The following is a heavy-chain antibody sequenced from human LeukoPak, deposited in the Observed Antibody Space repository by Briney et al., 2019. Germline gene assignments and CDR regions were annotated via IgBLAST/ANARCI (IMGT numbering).Heavy chain of an antibody. CDR3: ARGKDVVVPAADY. CDR2: INPNSGGT. Sequence: ASVKVSCKASGYTFTGYYMHWVRQAPGQGLAWMGWINPNSGGTNYAQKFQGRVTMTRDTSISTAYMELSRLRSDDTAVYYCARGKDVVVPAADYWGQGTLVTVSS. J-gene: IGHJ4*02. CDR1: GYTFTGYY. V-gene: IGHV1-2*02. D-gene: IGHD2-2*01.